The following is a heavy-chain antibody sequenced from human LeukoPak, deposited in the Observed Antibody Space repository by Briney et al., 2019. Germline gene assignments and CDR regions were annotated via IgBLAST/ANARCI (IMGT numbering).Heavy chain of an antibody. CDR3: AGQRCSSTSCYARWFDP. D-gene: IGHD2-2*01. CDR1: GFTFSSYE. J-gene: IGHJ5*02. Sequence: GGSLRLSCAASGFTFSSYEMNWVRQAPGKGLEWVSYISSSGIINYADSVKGRFTISRDNAKNSLYLQMNSLRAEDTAVYYCAGQRCSSTSCYARWFDPRGQGTLVTVSS. V-gene: IGHV3-48*03. CDR2: ISSSGII.